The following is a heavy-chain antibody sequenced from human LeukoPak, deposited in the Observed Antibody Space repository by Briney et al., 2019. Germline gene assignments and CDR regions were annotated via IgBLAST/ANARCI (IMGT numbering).Heavy chain of an antibody. V-gene: IGHV3-13*04. D-gene: IGHD2-8*02. CDR1: GFTFSSYG. Sequence: TGGSLRLSCAASGFTFSSYGMHWVRQATGKGLEWVSAIGTAGDTYYPGSVKGRFTISRENAKNSLYLQMNSLRAGDTAVYYCARYCWDDAFDIWGQGTMVTVSS. J-gene: IGHJ3*02. CDR3: ARYCWDDAFDI. CDR2: IGTAGDT.